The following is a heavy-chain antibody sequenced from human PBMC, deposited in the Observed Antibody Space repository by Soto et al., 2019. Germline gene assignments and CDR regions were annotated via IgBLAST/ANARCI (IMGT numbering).Heavy chain of an antibody. Sequence: SETLFLTCAVSGYSISSGYYWGWIRQPPGKGLEWLGTTYYGASSYYNPSLRSRITILLDASTNQLSLKLSSVTAADTAVYFCVRVAGSASWYETDSWGQGILVTVSS. CDR2: TYYGASS. D-gene: IGHD6-13*01. J-gene: IGHJ4*02. CDR1: GYSISSGYY. V-gene: IGHV4-38-2*01. CDR3: VRVAGSASWYETDS.